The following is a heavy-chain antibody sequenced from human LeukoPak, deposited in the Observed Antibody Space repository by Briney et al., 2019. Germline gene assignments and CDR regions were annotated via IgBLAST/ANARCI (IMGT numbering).Heavy chain of an antibody. CDR2: LSSRGSYI. CDR3: AREDPHFDY. J-gene: IGHJ4*02. CDR1: GFTFSSYA. Sequence: PGGSLRLSCAASGFTFSSYAMNWVRQAPGKGLEWVSSLSSRGSYIYYADSVKGRFTISRDNAKNSLYLQMNSLRAEDTAVYYCAREDPHFDYWGQGTLVTVSS. V-gene: IGHV3-21*01.